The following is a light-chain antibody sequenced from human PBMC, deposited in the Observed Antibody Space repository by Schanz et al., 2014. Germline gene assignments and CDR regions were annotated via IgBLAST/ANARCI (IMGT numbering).Light chain of an antibody. CDR1: SSDVGGYNY. J-gene: IGLJ2*01. CDR2: EVT. V-gene: IGLV2-8*01. Sequence: QSALTQPPSASGSPGQSVTISCTGTSSDVGGYNYVSWYQQHPGKGPKVMIYEVTKRPSGVPDRFSGSKSGNTASLTISGLQAEDEADYYCSSYTSSSTLAVFGGGTKLTVL. CDR3: SSYTSSSTLAV.